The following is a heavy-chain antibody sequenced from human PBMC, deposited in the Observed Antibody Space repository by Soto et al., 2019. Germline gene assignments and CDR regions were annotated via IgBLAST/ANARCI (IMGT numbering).Heavy chain of an antibody. J-gene: IGHJ5*02. Sequence: ASVKVSCKACGLSFSDYFMHWVRQAPGQGREWMGIINPSGDSRNYAQKFQGRVTITRDTSTSTVYMDLSSLRYEDTAVYYCARDNSQNYGTTADSSWFNPWGQGTPVTVSS. CDR1: GLSFSDYF. CDR3: ARDNSQNYGTTADSSWFNP. D-gene: IGHD3-22*01. CDR2: INPSGDSR. V-gene: IGHV1-46*01.